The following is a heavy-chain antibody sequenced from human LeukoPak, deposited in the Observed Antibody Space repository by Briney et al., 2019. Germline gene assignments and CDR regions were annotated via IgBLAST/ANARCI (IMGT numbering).Heavy chain of an antibody. Sequence: GASVKVSCKASGYTFTGYYMHWVRQAPGQGLEWMGRINPNSGGTNYAQKFQGRVTMTRDTSISTAYMELSSLRSEDTAVYYCARQSPLHDAFDIWGQGTMVTVSS. CDR2: INPNSGGT. V-gene: IGHV1-2*06. J-gene: IGHJ3*02. CDR1: GYTFTGYY. CDR3: ARQSPLHDAFDI.